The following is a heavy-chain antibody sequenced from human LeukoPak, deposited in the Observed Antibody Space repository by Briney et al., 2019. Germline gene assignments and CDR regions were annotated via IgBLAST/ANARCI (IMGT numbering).Heavy chain of an antibody. CDR2: ISSNGGST. D-gene: IGHD5-18*01. V-gene: IGHV3-64D*09. CDR1: GFTFSSYA. J-gene: IGHJ4*02. Sequence: AGESLRLSCSASGFTFSSYAMRWVRQAPGKGLEYVSAISSNGGSTYYADSVKGRFTISRDNSKNTLYLQMSSLRAEATAVYYCVKSREDVDTAMVFDYWGQGTLVTVSS. CDR3: VKSREDVDTAMVFDY.